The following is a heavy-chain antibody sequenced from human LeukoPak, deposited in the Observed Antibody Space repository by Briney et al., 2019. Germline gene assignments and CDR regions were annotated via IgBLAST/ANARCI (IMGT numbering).Heavy chain of an antibody. J-gene: IGHJ5*02. CDR1: GYTLTELS. Sequence: GASVKVSCKVSGYTLTELSMHWVRQAPGQGLEWMGWINPNSGGTNYAQKFQGRVTMTRDASISTAYMELSRLRSDDMAVYYCARAYQYNWFDPWGQGTLVTVSS. CDR2: INPNSGGT. V-gene: IGHV1-2*02. CDR3: ARAYQYNWFDP.